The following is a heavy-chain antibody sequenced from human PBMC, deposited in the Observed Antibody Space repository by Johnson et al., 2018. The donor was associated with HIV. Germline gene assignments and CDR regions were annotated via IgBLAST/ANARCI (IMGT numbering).Heavy chain of an antibody. CDR2: ISSSGSII. CDR1: GFTFTDYY. D-gene: IGHD6-19*01. V-gene: IGHV3-11*04. CDR3: ARGLWLTPDVFDV. J-gene: IGHJ3*01. Sequence: QVQLVESGGSLVKPGGSMRLSCAASGFTFTDYYMSWIRQAPGKGLEWVSYISSSGSIIWYADSVKGRFTISRDNAKNSLYLQMKSLIAEDTAVYHCARGLWLTPDVFDVWGQGTMVTVSS.